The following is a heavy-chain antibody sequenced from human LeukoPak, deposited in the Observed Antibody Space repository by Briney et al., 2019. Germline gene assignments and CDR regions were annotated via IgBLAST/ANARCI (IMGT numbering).Heavy chain of an antibody. J-gene: IGHJ4*02. D-gene: IGHD1-1*01. Sequence: PGGSLRLSCAISGFIFNANGMNWVRQSPGKGLEWLATIAGGDESTYYADSVKGRFAISRDNSKNTVFLHMNSLRVEDTAVYYCARGVYWSLDYWGQGTPVTVSS. V-gene: IGHV3-23*01. CDR3: ARGVYWSLDY. CDR2: IAGGDEST. CDR1: GFIFNANG.